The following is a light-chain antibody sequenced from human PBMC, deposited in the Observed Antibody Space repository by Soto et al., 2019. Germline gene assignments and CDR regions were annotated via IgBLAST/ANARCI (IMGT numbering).Light chain of an antibody. CDR2: GAS. CDR3: QHRSNWLA. V-gene: IGKV3D-20*02. CDR1: QSVSSTY. J-gene: IGKJ4*01. Sequence: EIVMTQSPATLSLSPVERATLSCMASQSVSSTYLAWYQQKPGQAPRLLIYGASSRATGIPDRFSGSGSGTDFTLTITRLEPEDFAVYYCQHRSNWLAFGGGTKVDIK.